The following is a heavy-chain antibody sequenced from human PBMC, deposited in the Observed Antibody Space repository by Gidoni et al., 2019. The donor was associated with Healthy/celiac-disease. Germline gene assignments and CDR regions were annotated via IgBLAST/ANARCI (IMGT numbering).Heavy chain of an antibody. D-gene: IGHD6-6*01. J-gene: IGHJ6*02. CDR2: IRSKAHSFAT. CDR3: TLWGEQLAGGMDV. Sequence: EVQLVEYGGGLVQPGGSLKLSCAASGFTFSCSSMHWFRQAAGKGLEWVGRIRSKAHSFATAYAASVKGRFIISRDDSKNTAYLQMNSLNTEHTAVYYCTLWGEQLAGGMDVWGQGTTVTVSS. V-gene: IGHV3-73*01. CDR1: GFTFSCSS.